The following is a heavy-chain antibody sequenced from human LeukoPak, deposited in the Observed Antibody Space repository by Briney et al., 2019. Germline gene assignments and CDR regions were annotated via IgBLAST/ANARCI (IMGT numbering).Heavy chain of an antibody. CDR3: ARDRDDYVWGSYRSLDY. J-gene: IGHJ4*02. CDR1: GFTFSSYS. D-gene: IGHD3-16*02. Sequence: PGGSRRLSCAASGFTFSSYSMNWVRQAPGKGLEWVSYISSSSSTIYYADSVKGRFTISRDNAKNSLYLQMNSLRDEDTAVYYCARDRDDYVWGSYRSLDYWGQGTLVTVSS. V-gene: IGHV3-48*02. CDR2: ISSSSSTI.